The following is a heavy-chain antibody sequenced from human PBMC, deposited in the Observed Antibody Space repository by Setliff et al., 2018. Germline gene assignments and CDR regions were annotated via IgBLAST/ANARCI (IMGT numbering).Heavy chain of an antibody. V-gene: IGHV5-51*01. D-gene: IGHD3-3*01. J-gene: IGHJ3*02. CDR2: IYPGGSDT. CDR1: GYTFTNYW. CDR3: ARQAISGSDAFDI. Sequence: GESLKISCKGSGYTFTNYWIGWVRQMPGKGLEWMGIIYPGGSDTRYSPSFQGQVTISADKSISIAYLQWSSLKASDTAMYYCARQAISGSDAFDIWGQGTLVTVSS.